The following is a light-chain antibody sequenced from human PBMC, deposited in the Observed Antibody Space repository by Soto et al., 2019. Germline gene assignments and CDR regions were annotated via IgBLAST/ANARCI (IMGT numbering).Light chain of an antibody. J-gene: IGKJ2*01. V-gene: IGKV1-39*01. CDR1: QSISSY. Sequence: DIQMTQSPSSLSASVGDRVTITCRASQSISSYLNWYQQKPGKAPILLIYAASSLQSGVPSRFSGSGSGTDVTLTISSLQPEDFATYYCQQSYSAPVHFGQGTKLEIK. CDR2: AAS. CDR3: QQSYSAPVH.